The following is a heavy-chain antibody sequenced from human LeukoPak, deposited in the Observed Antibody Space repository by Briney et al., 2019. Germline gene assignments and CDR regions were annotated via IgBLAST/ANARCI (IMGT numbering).Heavy chain of an antibody. CDR3: ARSSYYYAADAFDI. V-gene: IGHV4-59*01. D-gene: IGHD3-10*01. CDR2: IYYSGNT. CDR1: GGSIRSYY. J-gene: IGHJ3*02. Sequence: SETLSLTCTVSGGSIRSYYWSWIRQPPGKGLEWIGYIYYSGNTNYNPSLKSRLSISIDTSKNQFSLKLSSVTAADTAVYYCARSSYYYAADAFDIWGQGTMVTVSS.